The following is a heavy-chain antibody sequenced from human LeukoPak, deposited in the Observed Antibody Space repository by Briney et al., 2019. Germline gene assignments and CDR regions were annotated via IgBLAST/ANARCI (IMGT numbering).Heavy chain of an antibody. CDR1: GFTFSSYE. V-gene: IGHV3-48*03. CDR2: ISSSGSTI. CDR3: ARDNYDSSGYYFD. D-gene: IGHD3-22*01. Sequence: GGSLRLTCAASGFTFSSYEMNWVRQAPGKGLEWVLYISSSGSTIYYADSVKGRFTISRDNAKNSLYLQMSSLRAEDTAVYYCARDNYDSSGYYFDWGQGTLVTVSS. J-gene: IGHJ4*02.